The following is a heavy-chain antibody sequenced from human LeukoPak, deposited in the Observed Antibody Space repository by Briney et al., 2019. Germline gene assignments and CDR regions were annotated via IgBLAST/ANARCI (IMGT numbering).Heavy chain of an antibody. V-gene: IGHV3-48*01. D-gene: IGHD3-3*01. J-gene: IGHJ6*03. Sequence: GGSLRLSCAASGFTFSSYSMNWVRQAPGKGLEWVSYISSSSSTIYYADSVKGRFTISRDNAKNSLYLQMNSLRAEDTAVYYCARASAPEGRYYYYMDVWGKGTTVTVSS. CDR3: ARASAPEGRYYYYMDV. CDR2: ISSSSSTI. CDR1: GFTFSSYS.